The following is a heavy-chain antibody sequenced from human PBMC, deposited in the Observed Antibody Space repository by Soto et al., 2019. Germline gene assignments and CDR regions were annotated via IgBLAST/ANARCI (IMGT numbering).Heavy chain of an antibody. V-gene: IGHV4-34*01. D-gene: IGHD4-17*01. CDR1: GGAFSGFD. CDR3: ARYGCDDYGKNNGYDP. CDR2: VHRRGSL. Sequence: ETLSLTCAVSGGAFSGFDWSWIRQSPGKGLEWIGEVHRRGSLNYNPSLKSRVTISQDTSKKQLSLRLTSVTAADTGVYFCARYGCDDYGKNNGYDPWGQGTLVTVSS. J-gene: IGHJ5*02.